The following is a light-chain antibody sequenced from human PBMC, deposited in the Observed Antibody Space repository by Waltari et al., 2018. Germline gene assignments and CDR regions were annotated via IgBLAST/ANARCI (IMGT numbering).Light chain of an antibody. CDR2: GAS. CDR3: QHYLRLPVT. V-gene: IGKV3-20*01. CDR1: QSVSRA. J-gene: IGKJ1*01. Sequence: EIVLTQSPGTLSLSLGERATVSCRASQSVSRALAWYQQKPGQAPRLIIYGASTRATGIPHRFSGSGSGTDFSLTISRLEPDDFAVYYCQHYLRLPVTFGQGTTVEI.